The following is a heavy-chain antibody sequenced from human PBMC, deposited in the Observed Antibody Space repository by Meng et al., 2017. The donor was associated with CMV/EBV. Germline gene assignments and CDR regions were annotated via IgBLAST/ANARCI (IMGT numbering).Heavy chain of an antibody. J-gene: IGHJ4*02. D-gene: IGHD1-26*01. Sequence: GGSLRPSCAASGFTFSSYSMNWVRQAPGKGREGVSSISSSSSYIYYADSVKGRFTISRDNAKTSLYLQMNSLRAEDTAVYYWARGRLGSYSAVDYWGQGTLVTVSS. V-gene: IGHV3-21*01. CDR2: ISSSSSYI. CDR3: ARGRLGSYSAVDY. CDR1: GFTFSSYS.